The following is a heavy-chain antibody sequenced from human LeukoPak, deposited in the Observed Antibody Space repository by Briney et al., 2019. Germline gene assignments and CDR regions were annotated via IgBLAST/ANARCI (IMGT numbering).Heavy chain of an antibody. J-gene: IGHJ4*02. CDR3: ARLGEMATTYFDY. D-gene: IGHD5-24*01. CDR2: IYYSGGT. CDR1: GGSISSSSYY. Sequence: SETLSLTCTVSGGSISSSSYYWGWIRQPPGKGLEWIGSIYYSGGTYYNPSLKSRVTISVDTSKNQFSLKLSSVTAADTAVYYCARLGEMATTYFDYWGQGTLVTVSS. V-gene: IGHV4-39*01.